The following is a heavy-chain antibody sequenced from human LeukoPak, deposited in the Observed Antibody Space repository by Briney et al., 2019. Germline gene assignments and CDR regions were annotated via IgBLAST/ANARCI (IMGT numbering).Heavy chain of an antibody. Sequence: ASVKVSCKASGYTFTSYGISWARQAPGQGLEWMGWISTYNGNTNYAQKLQDRVTMTTDTSTSTAYMELRSLRSDETAVYYCARDAYYYDSSGYYRNFDYWGQGTLVTVSS. V-gene: IGHV1-18*01. CDR3: ARDAYYYDSSGYYRNFDY. CDR1: GYTFTSYG. J-gene: IGHJ4*02. CDR2: ISTYNGNT. D-gene: IGHD3-22*01.